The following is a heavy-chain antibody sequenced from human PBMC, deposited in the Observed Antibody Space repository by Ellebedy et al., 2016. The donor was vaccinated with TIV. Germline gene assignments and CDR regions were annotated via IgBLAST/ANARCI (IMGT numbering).Heavy chain of an antibody. CDR2: IFLRDSTT. V-gene: IGHV5-51*01. D-gene: IGHD2-21*02. J-gene: IGHJ4*02. CDR1: GYRFSTYW. Sequence: GGSPRLSXQGSGYRFSTYWIGWVRQMPGEGLEWMGIIFLRDSTTKYSPSFQGQVTISADTSINTAYLQWDSLTTSDTATYYCAGARNGDYSFDSWGQGTLVAVST. CDR3: AGARNGDYSFDS.